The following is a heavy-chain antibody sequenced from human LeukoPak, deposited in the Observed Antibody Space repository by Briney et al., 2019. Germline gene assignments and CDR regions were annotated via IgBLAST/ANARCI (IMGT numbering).Heavy chain of an antibody. J-gene: IGHJ4*02. V-gene: IGHV3-21*01. CDR3: ARDRYDILTGYYLEDY. CDR1: GFTFSSYS. D-gene: IGHD3-9*01. Sequence: PGGSLRLSCAASGFTFSSYSMNWVRQAPGKGLEWVSSISSSSSYIYYADSVKGRFTISRDNAKNSLYLQMNSLSAEDTAVYYCARDRYDILTGYYLEDYWGQGTLVTVSS. CDR2: ISSSSSYI.